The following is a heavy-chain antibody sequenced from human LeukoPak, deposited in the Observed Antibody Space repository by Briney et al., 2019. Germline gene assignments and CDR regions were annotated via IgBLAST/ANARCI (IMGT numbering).Heavy chain of an antibody. CDR2: ISYDGSNK. Sequence: GGSLRLSCAASGFTFSSYAMHWVRQAPGKGLEWVAVISYDGSNKYYADSVKGRFTISRDNSKNTLYLQMNSLRAEDTAVYYCARGNYYGSGSRAFDVWGQGTMVTVSS. J-gene: IGHJ3*01. V-gene: IGHV3-30*14. CDR1: GFTFSSYA. CDR3: ARGNYYGSGSRAFDV. D-gene: IGHD3-10*01.